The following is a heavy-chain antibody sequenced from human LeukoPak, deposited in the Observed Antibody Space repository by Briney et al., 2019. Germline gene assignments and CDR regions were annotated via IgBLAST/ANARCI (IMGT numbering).Heavy chain of an antibody. Sequence: GGSLRLSCAASGFTFSTYGMNWVRQAPGKGLEWVSGISPNGVITYYADSVKGRFTISRDNSKGTVYLQMNSLRPEDTAVYYCAKDDAWLQYGNWGRGTLVTVSS. J-gene: IGHJ4*02. CDR2: ISPNGVIT. CDR3: AKDDAWLQYGN. D-gene: IGHD5-24*01. CDR1: GFTFSTYG. V-gene: IGHV3-23*01.